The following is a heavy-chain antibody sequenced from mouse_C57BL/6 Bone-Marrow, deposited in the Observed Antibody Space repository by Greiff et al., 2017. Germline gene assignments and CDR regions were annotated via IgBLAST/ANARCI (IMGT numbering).Heavy chain of an antibody. V-gene: IGHV14-3*01. J-gene: IGHJ2*01. CDR2: IDPANGNT. Sequence: EVQLQQSVAELVRPGASVKLSCTASGFNIKNTYMHWVKQRPGQGLEWIGRIDPANGNTKYAPKFQGKATITVDTSSNTAYLQLSSLTSEDTAIYYGSGEDYYYSSFFGYWGQGTTLTVSS. D-gene: IGHD1-1*01. CDR3: SGEDYYYSSFFGY. CDR1: GFNIKNTY.